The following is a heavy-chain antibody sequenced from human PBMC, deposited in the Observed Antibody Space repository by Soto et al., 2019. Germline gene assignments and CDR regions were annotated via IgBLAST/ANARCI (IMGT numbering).Heavy chain of an antibody. Sequence: GGSLRLSCAASGFTFSSYAMHWVRQAPGKGLEWVAVISYDGSNKYYADSVKGRFTISRDNSKNTLYLQMNSLRAEDTAVYYCARVRDIVVVPAAMFDYYYYGMDVWGQGTTVTVSS. CDR1: GFTFSSYA. CDR3: ARVRDIVVVPAAMFDYYYYGMDV. CDR2: ISYDGSNK. V-gene: IGHV3-30-3*01. J-gene: IGHJ6*02. D-gene: IGHD2-2*01.